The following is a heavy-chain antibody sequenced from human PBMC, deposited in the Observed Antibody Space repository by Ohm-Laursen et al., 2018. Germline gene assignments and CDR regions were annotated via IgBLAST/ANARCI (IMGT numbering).Heavy chain of an antibody. CDR1: GGSISSSSSY. V-gene: IGHV4-39*01. Sequence: SDTLSLTCTVSGGSISSSSSYWGWIRQPPRKGLEWIGSIYYSGSTNYNPSLKSRVTISVDTSKNQFSLKLSSVTAADTAVYFCARHLWVGGTIYGMDVWGQGTTVTVSS. D-gene: IGHD1-26*01. CDR3: ARHLWVGGTIYGMDV. J-gene: IGHJ6*02. CDR2: IYYSGST.